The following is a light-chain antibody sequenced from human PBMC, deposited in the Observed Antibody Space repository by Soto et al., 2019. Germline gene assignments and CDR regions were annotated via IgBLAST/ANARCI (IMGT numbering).Light chain of an antibody. CDR1: QDITYF. Sequence: DIVLTQSPATLPLSQGEKPTLSCRASQDITYFLGWYQHKPGQAPRLLIYDASNRATGTPARFRGSGSGTDFTLTISTLEPEDFESVYYCQHRANLPYTFGQGTRLDIK. J-gene: IGKJ2*01. V-gene: IGKV3-11*01. CDR2: DAS. CDR3: QHRANLPYT.